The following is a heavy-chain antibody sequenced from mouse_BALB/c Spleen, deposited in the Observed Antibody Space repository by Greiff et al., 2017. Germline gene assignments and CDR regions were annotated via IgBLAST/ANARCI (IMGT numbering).Heavy chain of an antibody. CDR2: ISYDGSN. Sequence: EVKLQESGPGLVKPSQSLSLTCSVTGYSITSGYYWNWIRQFPGNKLEWMGYISYDGSNNYNPSLKNRISITRDTSKNQFFLKLNSVTTEDTATYYCARVFDGYYRYAMDYWGQGTSVTVSS. CDR1: GYSITSGYY. V-gene: IGHV3-6*02. J-gene: IGHJ4*01. CDR3: ARVFDGYYRYAMDY. D-gene: IGHD2-3*01.